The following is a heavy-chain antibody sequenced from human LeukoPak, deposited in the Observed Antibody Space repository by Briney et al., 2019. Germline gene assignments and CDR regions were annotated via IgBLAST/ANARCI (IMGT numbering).Heavy chain of an antibody. V-gene: IGHV3-23*01. J-gene: IGHJ4*02. D-gene: IGHD2-2*01. CDR1: GFTFSSYA. CDR2: ISGSGGST. Sequence: GESLRLSCAASGFTFSSYAMSWVRQAPGKGLEWVSVISGSGGSTFSADSVKGRFTISRDNSKNTVYLQMNSLSAEDTAIYYCAKRAKGYCSSPSCGIDSWGQGTLVTVSS. CDR3: AKRAKGYCSSPSCGIDS.